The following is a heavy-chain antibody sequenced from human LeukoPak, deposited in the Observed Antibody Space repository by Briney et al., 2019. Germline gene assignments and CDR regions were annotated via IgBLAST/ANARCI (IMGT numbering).Heavy chain of an antibody. CDR3: ATSTSGGSYSIEY. CDR1: GGSISSYY. CDR2: IYYSGST. V-gene: IGHV4-59*12. J-gene: IGHJ4*02. D-gene: IGHD1-26*01. Sequence: SETLSLTCTVSGGSISSYYWSWIRQPPGKGLEWIGYIYYSGSTNYNPSLKSRVTISVDTSKNQFSLKLSSVTAADSAVYYCATSTSGGSYSIEYWGQGTLVTVSS.